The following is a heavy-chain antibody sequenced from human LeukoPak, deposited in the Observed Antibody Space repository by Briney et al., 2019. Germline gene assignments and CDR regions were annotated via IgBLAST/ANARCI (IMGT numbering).Heavy chain of an antibody. D-gene: IGHD3-22*01. Sequence: GGSLRLSCAASGFTFSSYEMNWVRQAPGKGLEWVSYISSSGSTIYYADSVKGRFTISRDNAKNSLYLQMNSLRAEDTAVYYCAKGSGAYYYDSSGYYYWGQGTLVTVSS. J-gene: IGHJ4*02. CDR2: ISSSGSTI. V-gene: IGHV3-48*03. CDR3: AKGSGAYYYDSSGYYY. CDR1: GFTFSSYE.